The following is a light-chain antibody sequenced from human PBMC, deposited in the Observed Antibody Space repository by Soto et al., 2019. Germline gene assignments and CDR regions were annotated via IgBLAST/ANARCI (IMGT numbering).Light chain of an antibody. CDR3: ISYTGSSTSYV. CDR2: EVT. Sequence: QSALTQPASVSGSPGQSITISCSGTSSDVGSYNHVAWYQQFPGKTPKLIIYEVTYRPSGVSHRFSASKSGNTASLTISGLQAEDEADDYCISYTGSSTSYVFGTGTKVTVL. CDR1: SSDVGSYNH. V-gene: IGLV2-14*01. J-gene: IGLJ1*01.